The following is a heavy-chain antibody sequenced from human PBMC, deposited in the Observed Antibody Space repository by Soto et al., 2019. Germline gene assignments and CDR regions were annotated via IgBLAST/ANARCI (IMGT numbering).Heavy chain of an antibody. J-gene: IGHJ6*02. Sequence: SETLSLTCTVSGGSISSYYWSWIRQPPGKGLEWIGYIYYSGSTNYNPSLKSRVTISVDTSRNQFSLKLSSVTAADTAVYYCARDRGSSWPYYYYGMDVWGQGTTVTVSS. CDR2: IYYSGST. V-gene: IGHV4-59*01. CDR1: GGSISSYY. D-gene: IGHD6-13*01. CDR3: ARDRGSSWPYYYYGMDV.